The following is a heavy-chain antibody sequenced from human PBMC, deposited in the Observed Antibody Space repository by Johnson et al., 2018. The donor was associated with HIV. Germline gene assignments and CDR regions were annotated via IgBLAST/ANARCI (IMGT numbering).Heavy chain of an antibody. V-gene: IGHV3-30-3*01. D-gene: IGHD6-19*01. J-gene: IGHJ3*02. CDR2: ISYDGSNK. Sequence: VQVVESGGGLVQPGRSLRLSCAASGFTFSSYAMHWVRQAPGKGLEWVAVISYDGSNKYYADSVKGRFTISRDNSKNTLYLQMNSLRAEDTAVYYCARGLGWSSGLDGYALDIWGQGTMVTVSS. CDR3: ARGLGWSSGLDGYALDI. CDR1: GFTFSSYA.